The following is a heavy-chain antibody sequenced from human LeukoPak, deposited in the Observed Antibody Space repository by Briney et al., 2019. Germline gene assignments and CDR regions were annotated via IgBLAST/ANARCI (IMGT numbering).Heavy chain of an antibody. J-gene: IGHJ3*02. CDR3: AKGRGDGYNYGAFDI. Sequence: GGSLRLSCAASGFTFSSYGMHWVRQAPGKGLEWVAVISYDGSNKYYADSVKGRFTISRDNSKNTLYLQMNSLRAEDTAVYYCAKGRGDGYNYGAFDIWGQGTMVTVSS. V-gene: IGHV3-30*18. CDR1: GFTFSSYG. D-gene: IGHD5-24*01. CDR2: ISYDGSNK.